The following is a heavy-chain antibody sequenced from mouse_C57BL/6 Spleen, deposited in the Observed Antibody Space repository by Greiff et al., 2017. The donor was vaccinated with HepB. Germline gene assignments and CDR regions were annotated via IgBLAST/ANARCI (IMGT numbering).Heavy chain of an antibody. CDR3: ATVHYYGTLDY. CDR2: IYPGDGDT. CDR1: GYAFSSSW. V-gene: IGHV1-82*01. J-gene: IGHJ2*01. Sequence: VQLQESGPELVKPGASVKISCKASGYAFSSSWMNWVKQRPGKGLEWIGRIYPGDGDTNYNGKFKGKATLTADKSSSTAYMQLSSLTSEDSAVYFCATVHYYGTLDYWGQGTTLTVSS. D-gene: IGHD1-1*01.